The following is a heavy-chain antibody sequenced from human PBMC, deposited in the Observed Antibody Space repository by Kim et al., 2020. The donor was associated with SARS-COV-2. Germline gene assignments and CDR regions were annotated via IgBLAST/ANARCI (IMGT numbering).Heavy chain of an antibody. V-gene: IGHV3-23*01. CDR2: ISGSGDTT. J-gene: IGHJ5*02. CDR1: GFTLRSYA. CDR3: ADRRPTSSSWYAFDP. D-gene: IGHD6-13*01. Sequence: GGSLRLSCAASGFTLRSYAMIWVRQAPGKGLEWVSVISGSGDTTYYADSVKGLFTISRDNSKNTLYLQMNSLRAEDTAVYYCADRRPTSSSWYAFDPWGQGTLVTVSS.